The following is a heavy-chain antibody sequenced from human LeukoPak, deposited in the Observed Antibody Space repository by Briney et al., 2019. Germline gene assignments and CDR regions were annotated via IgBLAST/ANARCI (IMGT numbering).Heavy chain of an antibody. V-gene: IGHV4-61*10. Sequence: SQTLSLTCTVSGAFITSGTYYWNWIRQPAGKGLEWIGYIYHSGSTNHNPSLKSRVTISVDTSKNQFSLKLSSVTAADTAVYYCARDGYSGNDGIWGQGTLVTVSS. CDR2: IYHSGST. CDR1: GAFITSGTYY. J-gene: IGHJ4*02. CDR3: ARDGYSGNDGI. D-gene: IGHD5-12*01.